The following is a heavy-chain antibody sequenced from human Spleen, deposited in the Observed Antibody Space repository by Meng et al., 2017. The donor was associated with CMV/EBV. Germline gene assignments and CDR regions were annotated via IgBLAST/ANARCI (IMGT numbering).Heavy chain of an antibody. D-gene: IGHD1-26*01. J-gene: IGHJ4*02. CDR1: GFTFASYA. V-gene: IGHV3-23*01. Sequence: LSCAVSGFTFASYAMSWVRQAPGKGLEWVSGISATGDITFYADSVKGRFTISRDNSKNTLYLQIDALRPEDTAVYYCARDGELLDYWGQGTLVTVSS. CDR2: ISATGDIT. CDR3: ARDGELLDY.